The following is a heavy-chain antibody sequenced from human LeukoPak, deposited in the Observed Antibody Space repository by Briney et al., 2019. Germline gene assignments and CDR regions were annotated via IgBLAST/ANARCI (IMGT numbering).Heavy chain of an antibody. J-gene: IGHJ4*01. Sequence: SATPALTFTVSGGSISSYYWSWIRPPPGKGLEWIGYIYIRWSNNYIPSLKSRVTISVDTSINQFSLKLSSVTAADTAVYYCARPYRTAFSSARFDYWGHGTLVTVSS. V-gene: IGHV4-4*08. D-gene: IGHD6-6*01. CDR1: GGSISSYY. CDR3: ARPYRTAFSSARFDY. CDR2: IYIRWSN.